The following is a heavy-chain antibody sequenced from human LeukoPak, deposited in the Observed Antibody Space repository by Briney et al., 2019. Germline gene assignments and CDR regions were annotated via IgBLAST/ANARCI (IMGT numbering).Heavy chain of an antibody. CDR1: GFTFSGYE. D-gene: IGHD5-12*01. Sequence: GGSLRLSCAASGFTFSGYEMNWVRQAPGKGLEWVSYISSSGSTIYYADSVKGRFTISRDNAKNSLYLQMNSLRAEDTAVYYCARDSGLRGGNAFDIWGQGTMVTVSS. CDR3: ARDSGLRGGNAFDI. V-gene: IGHV3-48*03. J-gene: IGHJ3*02. CDR2: ISSSGSTI.